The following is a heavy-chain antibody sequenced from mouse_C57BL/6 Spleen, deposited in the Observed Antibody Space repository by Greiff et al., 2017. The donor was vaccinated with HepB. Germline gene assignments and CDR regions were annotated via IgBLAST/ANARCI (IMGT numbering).Heavy chain of an antibody. Sequence: EVMLVDSGGGLVQPKGSLKLSCAASGFSFNTYAMNWVRQAPGKGLEWVARIRSKSNNYATYYADSVKDRFTISRDDSESMLYLQMNNLKTEDTAMYYCVRPSYYYGSSYWYFDVWGTGTTVTVSS. D-gene: IGHD1-1*01. CDR2: IRSKSNNYAT. CDR3: VRPSYYYGSSYWYFDV. CDR1: GFSFNTYA. J-gene: IGHJ1*03. V-gene: IGHV10-1*01.